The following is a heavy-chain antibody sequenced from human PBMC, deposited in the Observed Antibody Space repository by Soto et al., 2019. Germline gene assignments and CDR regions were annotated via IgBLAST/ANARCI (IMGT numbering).Heavy chain of an antibody. Sequence: PSETLSLTCTVSGGSISSGDYYWSWIRQPPGKGLEWIGYIYYSGSTYYNPSLKSRVTISVDTSKNQFSLKLSSVTAADTAVYYCARGGSRLNWFDPWGQGTRVTVSS. V-gene: IGHV4-30-4*01. CDR1: GGSISSGDYY. CDR3: ARGGSRLNWFDP. J-gene: IGHJ5*02. CDR2: IYYSGST. D-gene: IGHD2-15*01.